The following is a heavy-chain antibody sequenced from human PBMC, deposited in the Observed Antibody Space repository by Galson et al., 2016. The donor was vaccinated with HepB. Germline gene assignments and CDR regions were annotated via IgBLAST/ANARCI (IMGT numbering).Heavy chain of an antibody. CDR1: GFTFNKYA. J-gene: IGHJ4*02. Sequence: SLRLSCAAFGFTFNKYAMHWVRQAPGKGLEWVAVISYDGSNEDYVDSVKGRFTISRDKVKNMLFLQMDSLRPEDTAVYYCASTIYSTSPGYFDYWGKGTLVTVSS. D-gene: IGHD6-6*01. CDR3: ASTIYSTSPGYFDY. CDR2: ISYDGSNE. V-gene: IGHV3-30*03.